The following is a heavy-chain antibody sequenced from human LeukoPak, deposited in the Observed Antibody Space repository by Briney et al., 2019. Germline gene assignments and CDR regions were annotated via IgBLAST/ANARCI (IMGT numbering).Heavy chain of an antibody. J-gene: IGHJ4*02. CDR1: GFTFGDYA. V-gene: IGHV3-49*03. CDR3: TRDRGAYNLYDY. D-gene: IGHD1-1*01. CDR2: IRSKAYGGTA. Sequence: GGSLRLSCTASGFTFGDYAMSWIRQAPGQGLEWVGFIRSKAYGGTADYAASVNGRFTISRDDSKAIAYLQMNSLKTEDTAVYHCTRDRGAYNLYDYWGQGTLVTVSS.